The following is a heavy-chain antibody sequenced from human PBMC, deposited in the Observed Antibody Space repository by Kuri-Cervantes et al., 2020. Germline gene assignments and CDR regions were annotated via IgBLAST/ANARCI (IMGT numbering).Heavy chain of an antibody. CDR2: ISPYNGDT. CDR1: GYTFVNYA. CDR3: ARFRVAGTEYNWFDP. V-gene: IGHV1-18*01. J-gene: IGHJ5*02. D-gene: IGHD6-19*01. Sequence: ASVKVSCKTSGYTFVNYALTWVRQAPGQGLEWLGGISPYNGDTNYAQKLQGRVTMTTDTSTSTAYMELRSLRSDDTAVYYCARFRVAGTEYNWFDPWGQGTLVTVSS.